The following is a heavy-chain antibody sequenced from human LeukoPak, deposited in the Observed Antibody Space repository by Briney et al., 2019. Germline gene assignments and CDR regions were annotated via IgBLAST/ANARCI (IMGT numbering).Heavy chain of an antibody. J-gene: IGHJ6*02. CDR2: INSDGSST. CDR1: GFTFSSYW. Sequence: PGGSLRLSGAASGFTFSSYWMHWVRQAPGKGRVWVSRINSDGSSTSYADSVKGRFTISRDNAKNTLYLQMNSLRAEDTAVYYCARGSLCSGGSCYYYGMDVWGQGTTVTVSS. CDR3: ARGSLCSGGSCYYYGMDV. D-gene: IGHD2-15*01. V-gene: IGHV3-74*01.